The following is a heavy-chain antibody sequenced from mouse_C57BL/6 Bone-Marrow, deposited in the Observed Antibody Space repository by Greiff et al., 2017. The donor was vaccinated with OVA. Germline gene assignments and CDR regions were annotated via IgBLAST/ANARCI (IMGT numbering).Heavy chain of an antibody. Sequence: VQGVESGPGLVQPSQSLSITCTVSGFSLTSYGVHWVRQSPGKGLEWLGVIWSGGSTDYNAAFISRRSISKDNSKSQVFFKMNSLQADDTAIYYCARTFYAMDYWGQGTSVTVSS. CDR3: ARTFYAMDY. CDR2: IWSGGST. CDR1: GFSLTSYG. J-gene: IGHJ4*01. V-gene: IGHV2-2*01.